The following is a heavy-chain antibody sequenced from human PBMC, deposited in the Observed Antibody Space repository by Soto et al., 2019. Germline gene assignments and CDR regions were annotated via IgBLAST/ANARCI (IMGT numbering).Heavy chain of an antibody. J-gene: IGHJ6*02. D-gene: IGHD4-17*01. CDR2: IYYSGST. CDR3: APAPTTAYYNGMDV. V-gene: IGHV4-31*03. CDR1: GGSISSGGYY. Sequence: PSETLSLTCTVSGGSISSGGYYWSWIRQHPGKGLEWIGYIYYSGSTYYHPSLKSRVTISVDTAKNQFSLKLSSVTAADTAVYYCAPAPTTAYYNGMDVGGQGTTVSVAS.